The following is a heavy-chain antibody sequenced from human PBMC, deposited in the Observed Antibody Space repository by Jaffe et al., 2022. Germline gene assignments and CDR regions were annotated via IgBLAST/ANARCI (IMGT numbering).Heavy chain of an antibody. CDR2: IYHSGST. Sequence: QVQLQESGPGLVKPSETLSLTCAVSGYSISSGYYWGWIRQPPGKGLEWIGSIYHSGSTYYNPSLKSRVTISVDTSKNQFSLKLSSVTAADTAVYYCARVGFRDYVWGSYRHYFDYWGQGTLVTVSS. V-gene: IGHV4-38-2*01. D-gene: IGHD3-16*02. J-gene: IGHJ4*02. CDR3: ARVGFRDYVWGSYRHYFDY. CDR1: GYSISSGYY.